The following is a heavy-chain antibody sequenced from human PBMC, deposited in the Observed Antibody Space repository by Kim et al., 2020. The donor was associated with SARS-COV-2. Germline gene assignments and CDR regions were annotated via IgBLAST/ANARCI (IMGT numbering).Heavy chain of an antibody. V-gene: IGHV4-59*01. Sequence: YNPSLKSRVTVSVDTAKTQFSLKLSSVTAADTAMYYCARKAVTTGWFFDLWGRGTLLTVSS. D-gene: IGHD4-17*01. CDR3: ARKAVTTGWFFDL. J-gene: IGHJ2*01.